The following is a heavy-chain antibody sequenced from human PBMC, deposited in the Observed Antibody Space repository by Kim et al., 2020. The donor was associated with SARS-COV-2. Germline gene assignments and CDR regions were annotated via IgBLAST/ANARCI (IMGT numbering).Heavy chain of an antibody. Sequence: GGSLRLSCAASGFTFSSYGMHWVRQAPGKGLEWVAVISYDGSNKYYADSVKGRFTISRDNSKNTLYLQMNSLRAEDTAVYYCAKQYCSSTSCYGVVDYWGQGTLVTVSS. CDR1: GFTFSSYG. D-gene: IGHD2-2*01. V-gene: IGHV3-30*18. CDR3: AKQYCSSTSCYGVVDY. CDR2: ISYDGSNK. J-gene: IGHJ4*02.